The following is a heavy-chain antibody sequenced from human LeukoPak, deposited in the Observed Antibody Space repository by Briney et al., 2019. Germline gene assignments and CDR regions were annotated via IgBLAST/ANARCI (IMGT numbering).Heavy chain of an antibody. CDR2: ISGSGGST. CDR1: GFTFSSYA. J-gene: IGHJ6*02. V-gene: IGHV3-23*01. CDR3: ATGIFGVVIEHYYGMDA. Sequence: GGSLRLSCAASGFTFSSYAMSWVRQAPGKGLEWVSAISGSGGSTYYADSVKGRFTISRDNSKNTLYLQMNSLRAEDTAVYYCATGIFGVVIEHYYGMDAWGQGTTVTVSS. D-gene: IGHD3-3*01.